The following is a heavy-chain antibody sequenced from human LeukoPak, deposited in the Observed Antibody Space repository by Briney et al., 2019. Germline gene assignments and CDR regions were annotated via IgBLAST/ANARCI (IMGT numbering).Heavy chain of an antibody. D-gene: IGHD3-16*01. V-gene: IGHV4-34*01. Sequence: SETLSLTCAVYGGSFSGYYWSWIRQPPGKGLEWIGEINNSGSTNYNPSLKSRVNISVDTSKNQSFLKLSSVTAADTAVYYCARHRRIMITFGGVRGAFDIWGQGTMVTVSS. J-gene: IGHJ3*02. CDR3: ARHRRIMITFGGVRGAFDI. CDR1: GGSFSGYY. CDR2: INNSGST.